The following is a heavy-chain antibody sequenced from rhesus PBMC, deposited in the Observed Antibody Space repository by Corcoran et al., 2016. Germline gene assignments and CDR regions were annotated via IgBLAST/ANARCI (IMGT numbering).Heavy chain of an antibody. J-gene: IGHJ3*01. CDR2: IYGDRGST. CDR3: ARDGVEYCTGSGCYGAFDF. Sequence: QVQLQESGPGLVKPSETLSLTCAVYGGSISDYYYWSWIRQPPGKGLEWIGQIYGDRGSTHYTPSPTSRVPGSKDPSKNQFSLKLSSGTAADTAVYYCARDGVEYCTGSGCYGAFDFWGQGLRVTVSS. D-gene: IGHD2-21*01. CDR1: GGSISDYYY. V-gene: IGHV4-143*01.